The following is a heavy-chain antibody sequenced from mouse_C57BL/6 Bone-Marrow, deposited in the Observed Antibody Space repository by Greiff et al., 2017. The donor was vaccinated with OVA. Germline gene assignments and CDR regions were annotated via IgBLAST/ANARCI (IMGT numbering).Heavy chain of an antibody. Sequence: VQLQQSGAELVKPGASVKMSCKASGYTFTSYWITWVKQRPGQGLEWIGDIYPGSGSTNYNEKFKSKATLTVDTSSSTAYMQLSSLTSEDSAVYYCAREGDYDYSYAMDYWGQGTSVTVSS. CDR3: AREGDYDYSYAMDY. V-gene: IGHV1-55*01. D-gene: IGHD2-4*01. J-gene: IGHJ4*01. CDR2: IYPGSGST. CDR1: GYTFTSYW.